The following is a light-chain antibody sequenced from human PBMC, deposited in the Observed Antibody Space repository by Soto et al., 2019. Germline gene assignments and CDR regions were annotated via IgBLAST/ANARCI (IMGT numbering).Light chain of an antibody. CDR2: EVS. CDR3: SSYTSRSTLNYV. J-gene: IGLJ1*01. CDR1: SSDVGGYNY. V-gene: IGLV2-14*01. Sequence: QSALTQPASVSGSPGQSITISCTGTSSDVGGYNYVSWYQQRPGKAPKIMIYEVSNRPSGVSHRFSGSKSGNTASLTISGLQAEDEADYYCSSYTSRSTLNYVFGTGTKLTVL.